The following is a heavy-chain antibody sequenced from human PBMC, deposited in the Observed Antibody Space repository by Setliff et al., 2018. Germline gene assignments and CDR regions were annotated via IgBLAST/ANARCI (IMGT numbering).Heavy chain of an antibody. D-gene: IGHD1-26*01. Sequence: ASVKVSCKASGYTFTSYYMHWVRRAPGQGLEWMGIINPSGGSTSYAQKFQGRVTMTRDTSTSTVYMELSSLRSEDTTVYYCARRMWELRSDAFDIWGQGTMGTVS. CDR2: INPSGGST. J-gene: IGHJ3*02. CDR3: ARRMWELRSDAFDI. V-gene: IGHV1-46*01. CDR1: GYTFTSYY.